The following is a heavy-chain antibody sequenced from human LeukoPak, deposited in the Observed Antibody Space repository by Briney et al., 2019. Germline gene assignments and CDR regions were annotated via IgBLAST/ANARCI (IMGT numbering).Heavy chain of an antibody. CDR3: AKDRADYVWGSYFDY. CDR2: ISGSGGRT. CDR1: GFTFSSYA. V-gene: IGHV3-23*01. Sequence: PGGSLRLSCAASGFTFSSYAMSWVRQAPGKGLEWVSAISGSGGRTHYADSVKGRFTISRDNSKNTLYLQMNSLRAEDTAVYYCAKDRADYVWGSYFDYWGQGTLVTVSS. J-gene: IGHJ4*02. D-gene: IGHD3-16*01.